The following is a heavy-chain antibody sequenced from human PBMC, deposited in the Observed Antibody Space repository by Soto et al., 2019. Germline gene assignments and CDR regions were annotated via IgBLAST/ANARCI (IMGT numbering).Heavy chain of an antibody. CDR2: ISSSSSYT. CDR1: GFTFSDYY. V-gene: IGHV3-11*06. D-gene: IGHD3-3*01. Sequence: QVQLVESGGGLVKPGGSLRLSCAASGFTFSDYYMSWIRQAPGKGLEWVSYISSSSSYTNYADSVKGRFTISRDNAKNSLYLQMNILKAEDTAVYYCARDQRFLDFWSGSQGWFDTLGQGTLVTVST. J-gene: IGHJ5*02. CDR3: ARDQRFLDFWSGSQGWFDT.